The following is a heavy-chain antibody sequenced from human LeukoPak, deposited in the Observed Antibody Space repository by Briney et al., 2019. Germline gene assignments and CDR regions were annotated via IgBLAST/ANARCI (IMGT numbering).Heavy chain of an antibody. D-gene: IGHD2-8*01. CDR3: ARTPGDIVLMVYAMGLDY. CDR1: GYTFTNYG. Sequence: ASVKVSCKASGYTFTNYGINWVRQAPGRGLEWMGWISAYNGNTNYAQKLQGRVTMTTDTSTSTAYMELRSLRSDDTAVYYCARTPGDIVLMVYAMGLDYWGQGTLVTVSS. CDR2: ISAYNGNT. V-gene: IGHV1-18*01. J-gene: IGHJ4*02.